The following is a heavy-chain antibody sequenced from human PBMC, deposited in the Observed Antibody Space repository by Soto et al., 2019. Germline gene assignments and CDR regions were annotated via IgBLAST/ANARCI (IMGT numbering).Heavy chain of an antibody. CDR2: IWYDGSNK. V-gene: IGHV3-33*01. CDR1: GFTFSSYG. D-gene: IGHD1-26*01. Sequence: VQLVESGGGVVQPGRSLRLSCAASGFTFSSYGMHWVRQAPGKGLEWVAVIWYDGSNKYYADSVKGRFTISRDNSKNTLYLQMNSLRAEDTAVYYCARDGRWELSHDAFDIWGQGTMVTVSS. CDR3: ARDGRWELSHDAFDI. J-gene: IGHJ3*02.